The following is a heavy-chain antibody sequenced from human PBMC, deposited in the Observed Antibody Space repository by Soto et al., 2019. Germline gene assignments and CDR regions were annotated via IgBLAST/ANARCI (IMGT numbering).Heavy chain of an antibody. V-gene: IGHV4-4*02. J-gene: IGHJ4*02. CDR1: GGSISSNNW. CDR2: IYHSGTT. Sequence: QVRLQESGPGLVKPSGTLSLTCAVSGGSISSNNWWSWVRQPPGKGVEWIGEIYHSGTTKYHPSLESRVTISLDKSNNQFSLKLSSVTAADTAVYYCARTGSVNYWGQGTLVTVSS. CDR3: ARTGSVNY. D-gene: IGHD1-26*01.